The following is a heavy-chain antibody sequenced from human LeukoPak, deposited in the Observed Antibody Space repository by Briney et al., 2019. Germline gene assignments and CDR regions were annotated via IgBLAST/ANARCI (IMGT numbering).Heavy chain of an antibody. V-gene: IGHV3-23*01. CDR3: AGRSGSGSYFDWYYYMDV. Sequence: GGSLRLSCAASGFTFSSYGTSWVRQAPGKGLEWVSAISGSGGSTYYADSVKGRFTISRDNSKNTLYLQMNSLRAEDTAVYYCAGRSGSGSYFDWYYYMDVWGKGTTVTISS. D-gene: IGHD3-10*01. CDR1: GFTFSSYG. J-gene: IGHJ6*03. CDR2: ISGSGGST.